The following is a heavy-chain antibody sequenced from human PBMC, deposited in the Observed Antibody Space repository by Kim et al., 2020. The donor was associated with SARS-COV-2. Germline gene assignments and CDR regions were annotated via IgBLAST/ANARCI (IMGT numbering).Heavy chain of an antibody. CDR2: GTTI. CDR3: ARDWYLDY. Sequence: GTTIYYADSVKGRFTISRDNAKNSLYLQINSLRAEDTGVYYCARDWYLDYWGQGTLVTVSS. J-gene: IGHJ4*02. V-gene: IGHV3-11*01.